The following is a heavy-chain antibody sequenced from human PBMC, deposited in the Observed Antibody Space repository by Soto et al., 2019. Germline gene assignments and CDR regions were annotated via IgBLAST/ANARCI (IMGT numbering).Heavy chain of an antibody. CDR1: GFTFSSYG. Sequence: QVQLVESGGGVVQPGRSLRLSCAASGFTFSSYGMHWVRQAPGKGLEWVAGIWYDGSNKYYADSVKGRFTISRDNYKNTLYLQMNSLGAEDTAVYYCARETTVTTKPSYYYYGMDVWRQGTTVTVSS. CDR2: IWYDGSNK. J-gene: IGHJ6*02. V-gene: IGHV3-33*01. CDR3: ARETTVTTKPSYYYYGMDV. D-gene: IGHD4-4*01.